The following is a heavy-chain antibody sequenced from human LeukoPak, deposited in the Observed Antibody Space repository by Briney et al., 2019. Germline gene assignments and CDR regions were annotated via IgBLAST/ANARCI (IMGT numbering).Heavy chain of an antibody. Sequence: ASVKVSCKASGYTFTGYYMHWVRQAPGQGLEWMGWINPNSGGTNYAQKLQGRVTMTTDTSTSTAYMELRSLRSDDTAIYYCARGYYSSWYFNWFDPWGQGTLVTVSS. CDR3: ARGYYSSWYFNWFDP. D-gene: IGHD6-13*01. CDR2: INPNSGGT. J-gene: IGHJ5*02. CDR1: GYTFTGYY. V-gene: IGHV1-2*02.